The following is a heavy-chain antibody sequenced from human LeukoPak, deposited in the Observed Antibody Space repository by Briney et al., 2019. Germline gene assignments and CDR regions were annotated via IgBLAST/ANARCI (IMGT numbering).Heavy chain of an antibody. J-gene: IGHJ1*01. CDR2: INPNSGGT. CDR1: GYTFTGYY. CDR3: ARISYYYDFGYFQH. Sequence: ASVKVSCKASGYTFTGYYMHWVRQAPGQGLEWMGWINPNSGGTNYAQKFQGWVTMTRDTSISTAYMELSRLRSDDTAVYYCARISYYYDFGYFQHWGQGTLVTVSS. D-gene: IGHD3-3*01. V-gene: IGHV1-2*04.